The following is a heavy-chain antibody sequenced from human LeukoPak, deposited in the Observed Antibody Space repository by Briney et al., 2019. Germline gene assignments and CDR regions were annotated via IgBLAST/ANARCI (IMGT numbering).Heavy chain of an antibody. CDR2: IIPTFGTA. J-gene: IGHJ5*02. V-gene: IGHV1-69*05. CDR3: AREYCSSTSCYYPWFDP. D-gene: IGHD2-2*01. Sequence: ASVKVSCKASGGTFSSYAISWVRQAPGQGLEWMGGIIPTFGTANYAQKFQGRVTITTDESTSTAYMELSSLRSEDTAVYYCAREYCSSTSCYYPWFDPWGQGTLVTVSS. CDR1: GGTFSSYA.